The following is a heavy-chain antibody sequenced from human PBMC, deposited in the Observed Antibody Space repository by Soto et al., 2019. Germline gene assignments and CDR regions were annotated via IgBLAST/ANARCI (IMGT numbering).Heavy chain of an antibody. V-gene: IGHV3-23*01. D-gene: IGHD2-2*02. CDR3: AKDRGGGYCSSTSCYKGNYYYYGMDV. CDR2: ISGSGGST. CDR1: GFTFSSYA. J-gene: IGHJ6*02. Sequence: GGSLRLSCAASGFTFSSYAMSWVRQAPGKGLEWVSAISGSGGSTYYADSVKGRFTISRDNSKNTLYLQMNSLRAEDTAVYYCAKDRGGGYCSSTSCYKGNYYYYGMDVWGQGNTVTVSS.